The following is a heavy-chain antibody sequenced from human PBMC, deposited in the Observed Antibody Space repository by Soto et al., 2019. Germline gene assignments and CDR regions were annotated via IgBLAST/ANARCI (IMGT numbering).Heavy chain of an antibody. CDR1: GGSISSGDYY. CDR3: ARESGTDSSGYYEIDY. J-gene: IGHJ4*02. Sequence: QVQLQESGPGLVKPSQTLSLTCTVSGGSISSGDYYWSWIRQPPGKGLEWIGYIYYSGSTYYNPSLKSRVTISVDTSKNQFSLKLSSVTAADTAVYYCARESGTDSSGYYEIDYWGQGTLVTVSS. CDR2: IYYSGST. D-gene: IGHD3-22*01. V-gene: IGHV4-30-4*01.